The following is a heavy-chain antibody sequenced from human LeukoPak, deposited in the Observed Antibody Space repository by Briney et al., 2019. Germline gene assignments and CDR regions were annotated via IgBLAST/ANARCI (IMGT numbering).Heavy chain of an antibody. J-gene: IGHJ4*02. D-gene: IGHD3-22*01. CDR3: ACYYYDSSGHYSLFDY. V-gene: IGHV1-69*04. CDR1: GGTFSSYA. CDR2: IIPILGIA. Sequence: SVKVSCKASGGTFSSYAISWVRRAPGQGLEWMGRIIPILGIANYAQKFQGRVTITADKSTSTAYMELSSLRSEDTAVYYCACYYYDSSGHYSLFDYWGQGTLVTVSS.